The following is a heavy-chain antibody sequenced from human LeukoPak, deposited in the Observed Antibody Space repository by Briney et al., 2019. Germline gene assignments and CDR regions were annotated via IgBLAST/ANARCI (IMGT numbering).Heavy chain of an antibody. J-gene: IGHJ4*02. Sequence: GESLKISCEGSGYSFTNFWIGWVRQMPGKGLEWLGIIYPGDSDTRYSPSFQGLITISADKSISTAYLQWSSLKASDTAIYYCARRAGSLNYFDFWGQGTLVTVSS. CDR3: ARRAGSLNYFDF. D-gene: IGHD5-24*01. CDR1: GYSFTNFW. CDR2: IYPGDSDT. V-gene: IGHV5-51*01.